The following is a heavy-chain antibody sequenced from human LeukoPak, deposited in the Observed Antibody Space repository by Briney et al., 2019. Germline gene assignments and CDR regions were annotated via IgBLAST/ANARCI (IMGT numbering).Heavy chain of an antibody. CDR1: GFTFSDHY. CDR3: ARDREVGTTSRHFDY. V-gene: IGHV3-11*06. Sequence: GGSLRLSCAASGFTFSDHYMSWIRQAPGKGLEWVSYISSSSGSTNYADSVKGRFTISRDNAKNSLYLQMNSLRAEDTAVYYCARDREVGTTSRHFDYWGQGTLVTVSS. J-gene: IGHJ4*02. D-gene: IGHD2/OR15-2a*01. CDR2: ISSSSGST.